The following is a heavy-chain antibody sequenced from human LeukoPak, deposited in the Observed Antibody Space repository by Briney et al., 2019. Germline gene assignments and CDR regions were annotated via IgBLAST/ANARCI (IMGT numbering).Heavy chain of an antibody. D-gene: IGHD3-10*01. CDR3: SMVRGVTNWFDP. CDR1: GYTFTGYY. J-gene: IGHJ5*02. CDR2: INPNSGGT. Sequence: ASVKVSCKASGYTFTGYYMHWVRQTPRQGLEWMGWINPNSGGTNYAQKFQGRVTMTRDTSISTAYMELSRLRSDDTAVYYCSMVRGVTNWFDPWGQGTLVTVSS. V-gene: IGHV1-2*02.